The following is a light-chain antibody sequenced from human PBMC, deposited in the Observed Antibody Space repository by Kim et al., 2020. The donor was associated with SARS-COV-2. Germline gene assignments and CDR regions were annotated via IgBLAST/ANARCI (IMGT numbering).Light chain of an antibody. CDR2: EDN. Sequence: TVTISCTGSSGSIASNYVQWYQERPGRAPTTVIYEDNQRPSGVPDRFSGSIDSSSNSASLTISGLKTEDEADYYCQSYDSSNHWVFGGGTQLTVL. J-gene: IGLJ3*02. CDR1: SGSIASNY. CDR3: QSYDSSNHWV. V-gene: IGLV6-57*02.